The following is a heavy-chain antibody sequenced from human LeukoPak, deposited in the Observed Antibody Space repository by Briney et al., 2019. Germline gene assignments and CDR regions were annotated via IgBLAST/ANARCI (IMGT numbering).Heavy chain of an antibody. Sequence: PGGSLRLSCAASGFTFSSYSMNWVRQAPGKGLEWVSSISSSSSYIYYADSVKGRFTISRDNAKISLYLQMNSLRAEDTAVYYCARAGVDYYGSGSHFDYWGQGTLVTVSS. CDR3: ARAGVDYYGSGSHFDY. J-gene: IGHJ4*02. CDR1: GFTFSSYS. V-gene: IGHV3-21*01. D-gene: IGHD3-10*01. CDR2: ISSSSSYI.